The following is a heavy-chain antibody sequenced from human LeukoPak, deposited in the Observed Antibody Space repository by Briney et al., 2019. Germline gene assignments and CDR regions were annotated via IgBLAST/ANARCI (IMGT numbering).Heavy chain of an antibody. V-gene: IGHV6-1*01. CDR1: GDSVSTNSAA. Sequence: SQTLSLTCAISGDSVSTNSAAWNWIRQSPSRGLEWLGRTYYRSKWYNDYAVSVKSRITINPDTSKNQLSLQLNSVTPEDTAVYYCARDPYYYDSSGPDAFDIWGQGTMVTVSS. CDR3: ARDPYYYDSSGPDAFDI. CDR2: TYYRSKWYN. D-gene: IGHD3-22*01. J-gene: IGHJ3*02.